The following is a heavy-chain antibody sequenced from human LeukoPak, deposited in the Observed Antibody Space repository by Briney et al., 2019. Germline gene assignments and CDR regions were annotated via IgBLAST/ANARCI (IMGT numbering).Heavy chain of an antibody. CDR1: GFTFSSYE. Sequence: GGSLRLSCAASGFTFSSYEMNWVRQAPGKGLEWVSSISSSSNYIYYADSVKGRFTISRDNAKNPLYLQMNSLRAEDTAVYYCARVPHAMVRGVIITEFYFDYWGQGTLVTVSS. CDR2: ISSSSNYI. J-gene: IGHJ4*02. D-gene: IGHD3-10*01. V-gene: IGHV3-21*01. CDR3: ARVPHAMVRGVIITEFYFDY.